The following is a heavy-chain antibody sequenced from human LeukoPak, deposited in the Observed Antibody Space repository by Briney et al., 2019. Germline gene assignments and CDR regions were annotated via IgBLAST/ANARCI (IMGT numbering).Heavy chain of an antibody. CDR3: ARDVGAKYYFDY. Sequence: SQTLSLTCTVSGGSIASGGYFWSWIRQHPGKALEWVGYIYNSGNIYYYNPSLKSRVRISVDTSKNHFSLSLSSVTAAGTAVYYCARDVGAKYYFDYWGHGTLVTVSS. CDR2: IYNSGNIY. CDR1: GGSIASGGYF. J-gene: IGHJ4*01. D-gene: IGHD4/OR15-4a*01. V-gene: IGHV4-31*03.